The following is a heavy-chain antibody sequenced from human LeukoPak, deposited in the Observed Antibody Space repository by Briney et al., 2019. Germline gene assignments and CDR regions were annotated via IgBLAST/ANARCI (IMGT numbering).Heavy chain of an antibody. V-gene: IGHV7-4-1*02. D-gene: IGHD3-10*01. CDR2: INTNTGNP. CDR3: ARDGGLLWSGELFEGNWFDP. Sequence: ASVKVSCKASGYTFTSYAMNWVRRAPGQGLEWMGWINTNTGNPTYAQGFTGRFVFSLDTSVSTAYLQISSLKAEDTAVYYCARDGGLLWSGELFEGNWFDPWGQGTLVTVSS. CDR1: GYTFTSYA. J-gene: IGHJ5*02.